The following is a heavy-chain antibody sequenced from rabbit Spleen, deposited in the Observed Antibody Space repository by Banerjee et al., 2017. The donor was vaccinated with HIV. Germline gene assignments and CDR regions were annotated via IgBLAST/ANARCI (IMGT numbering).Heavy chain of an antibody. D-gene: IGHD1-1*01. V-gene: IGHV1S40*01. CDR3: ARDSGSGHYIDVLFSL. Sequence: QSLEESGGDLVQPGASLTLTCTASRFSFSVNYDMCWVRQAPGKELEWIGCIYTGNGKTYYASWAKGRFTISKTSSTVDLKMTSLTVADTATYFCARDSGSGHYIDVLFSLWGPGTLVT. J-gene: IGHJ4*01. CDR1: RFSFSVNYD. CDR2: IYTGNGKT.